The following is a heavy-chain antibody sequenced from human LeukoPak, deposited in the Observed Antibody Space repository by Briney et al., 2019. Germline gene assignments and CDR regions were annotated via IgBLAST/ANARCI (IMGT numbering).Heavy chain of an antibody. V-gene: IGHV4-4*02. CDR3: ARRVQLERPGSFDI. D-gene: IGHD1-1*01. Sequence: KTSGTLSLTCAVSGGSISSSNWWSWVRQPPGKGLEWIGEIYHSGSTNYNPSLKSRVTISVDKSKNQFSLKLSSVTAADTAVYYCARRVQLERPGSFDIWGQGTMVTVSS. CDR2: IYHSGST. J-gene: IGHJ3*02. CDR1: GGSISSSNW.